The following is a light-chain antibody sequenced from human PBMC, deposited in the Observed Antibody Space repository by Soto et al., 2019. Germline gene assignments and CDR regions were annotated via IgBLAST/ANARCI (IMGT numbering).Light chain of an antibody. CDR3: ASWDDRLGAVI. V-gene: IGLV1-47*02. Sequence: QSALTQPPSASGTPGQRVFISCSGSSSNIGGTNYAYWYQQLPGAAPKLLMHSNNLRPSGVPERISGSKSGTSASLAINGLRSEDEAVYYCASWDDRLGAVIFGGGTKVTVL. CDR2: SNN. J-gene: IGLJ2*01. CDR1: SSNIGGTNY.